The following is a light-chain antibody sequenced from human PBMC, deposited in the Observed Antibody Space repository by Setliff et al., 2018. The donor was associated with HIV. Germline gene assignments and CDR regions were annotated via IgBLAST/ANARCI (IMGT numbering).Light chain of an antibody. V-gene: IGLV2-23*02. CDR3: CSYVGEDFSYV. CDR1: SSDVGRSNL. Sequence: QSALTQPASVSGSPGQSITLSCTGTSSDVGRSNLVSWYQQHPGKAPKLIIYEVSERPSGVSNRLSGSKSGNTASLTISGLQAEDEADYYCCSYVGEDFSYVFGPGTKVTVL. CDR2: EVS. J-gene: IGLJ1*01.